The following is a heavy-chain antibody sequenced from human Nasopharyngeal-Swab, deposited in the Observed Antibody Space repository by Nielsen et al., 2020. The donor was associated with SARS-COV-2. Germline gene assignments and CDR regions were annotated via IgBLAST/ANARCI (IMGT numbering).Heavy chain of an antibody. J-gene: IGHJ3*02. CDR2: ISWNSGSI. Sequence: SCAASGFTFDDYAMHWVRQAPGKGLEWVSGISWNSGSIGYADSVKGRFTISRDNAKNSLYLQMNSLRAEDTALYYCAKIPVADDAFDIWGQGTMVTVSS. D-gene: IGHD6-19*01. V-gene: IGHV3-9*01. CDR3: AKIPVADDAFDI. CDR1: GFTFDDYA.